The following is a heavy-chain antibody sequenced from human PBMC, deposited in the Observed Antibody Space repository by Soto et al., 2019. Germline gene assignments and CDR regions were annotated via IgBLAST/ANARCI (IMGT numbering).Heavy chain of an antibody. CDR2: ISGSGGST. J-gene: IGHJ4*02. CDR3: AKGRVSIVVVVAATPRLFDY. V-gene: IGHV3-23*01. D-gene: IGHD2-15*01. CDR1: GFTFSSYA. Sequence: EVQLLESGGGLVQPGGSLRLSCAASGFTFSSYAMSWVRQAPGKGLEWVSAISGSGGSTYYADSVKGRFTISRDNSKNTLYLQMNSLRAEDTAVYYCAKGRVSIVVVVAATPRLFDYWGQGTLVTVSS.